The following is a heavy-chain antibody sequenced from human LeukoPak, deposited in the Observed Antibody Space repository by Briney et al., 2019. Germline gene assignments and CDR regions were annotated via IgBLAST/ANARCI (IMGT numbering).Heavy chain of an antibody. V-gene: IGHV3-21*01. Sequence: GGSLRLSCAASGFTFSSYSMNWVRQAPGKGLEWVSSISSSSSYIYYADSVKGRFTISRDNAKNSLYLQMNSLRAEDTAVYYCARVVVRSGTLDSWGQGTLVTVSS. D-gene: IGHD2-15*01. J-gene: IGHJ4*02. CDR2: ISSSSSYI. CDR1: GFTFSSYS. CDR3: ARVVVRSGTLDS.